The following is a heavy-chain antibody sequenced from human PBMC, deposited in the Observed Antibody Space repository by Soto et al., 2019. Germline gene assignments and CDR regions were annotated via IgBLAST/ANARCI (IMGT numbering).Heavy chain of an antibody. CDR2: ISDSGST. CDR1: GFTFSTYA. V-gene: IGHV3-23*01. D-gene: IGHD2-2*01. J-gene: IGHJ4*02. Sequence: EVQLLESGGCLVQPGGSLRLSCTASGFTFSTYAMIWVRQAPGKGLEWVSTISDSGSTYYVDSVKGRFTISRDNSKNTLYLEMNSLRAEDTAVYYCAKDKGGRYCSRTSCLYSFDYWGQGTLVTVSS. CDR3: AKDKGGRYCSRTSCLYSFDY.